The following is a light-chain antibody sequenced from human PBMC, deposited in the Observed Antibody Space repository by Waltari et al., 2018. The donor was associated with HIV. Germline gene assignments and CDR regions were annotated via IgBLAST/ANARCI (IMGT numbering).Light chain of an antibody. CDR3: QQYNNWPPAYT. V-gene: IGKV3-15*01. CDR2: GAA. Sequence: EIVMTQSPPTLSVSPGERATLSCRASQSVDDHLAWYQHKPGQAPRLLIYGAATRATGIPARFSGSGSGTDFTLTINSLQSEDFAVYYCQQYNNWPPAYTFGQGTKLEIK. CDR1: QSVDDH. J-gene: IGKJ2*01.